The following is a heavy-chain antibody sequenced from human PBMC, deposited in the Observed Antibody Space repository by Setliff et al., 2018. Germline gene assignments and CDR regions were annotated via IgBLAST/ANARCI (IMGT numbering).Heavy chain of an antibody. CDR3: ASPRRDDLDTPFDAFDL. V-gene: IGHV4-38-2*01. J-gene: IGHJ3*01. Sequence: PSETLSLTCDVSGISITSGHYWGWIRQPPGKGLEWIATIYHRGRTYYNPSLDSRVAISLDTSKNQCSLRLRSVTAADTAVYYCASPRRDDLDTPFDAFDLWGQGTKVTVS. CDR2: IYHRGRT. D-gene: IGHD1-1*01. CDR1: GISITSGHY.